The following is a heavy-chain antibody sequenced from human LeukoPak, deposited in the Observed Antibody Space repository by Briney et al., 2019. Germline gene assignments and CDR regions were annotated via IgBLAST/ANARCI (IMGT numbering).Heavy chain of an antibody. Sequence: SETLSLTCTVSGGSISSSSYYWGWIRQPPGKGLEWIGSIYYSGSTYYNPSLKSRVTISVDTSKNQFSLMLNSVTAADTAVYYCARESRRIAAAGPSYYMDVWGRGTTVTVSS. D-gene: IGHD6-13*01. CDR3: ARESRRIAAAGPSYYMDV. CDR2: IYYSGST. CDR1: GGSISSSSYY. J-gene: IGHJ6*03. V-gene: IGHV4-39*07.